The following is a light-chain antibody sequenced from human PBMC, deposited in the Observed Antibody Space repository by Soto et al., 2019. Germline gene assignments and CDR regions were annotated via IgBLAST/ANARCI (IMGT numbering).Light chain of an antibody. V-gene: IGLV1-44*01. Sequence: QLVLTQPPSASGTPGQRVTISCSGSSSNIGSNTVNWYQQLPGTAPKLLVYSNSQRPSGVPDRFSGSKSGTSASLAISGLQSEDEADYYCAAWDDSLNVVFGGGTKLTVL. CDR1: SSNIGSNT. J-gene: IGLJ2*01. CDR2: SNS. CDR3: AAWDDSLNVV.